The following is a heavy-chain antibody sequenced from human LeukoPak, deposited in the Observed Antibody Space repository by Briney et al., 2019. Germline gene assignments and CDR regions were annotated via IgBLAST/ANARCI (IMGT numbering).Heavy chain of an antibody. V-gene: IGHV3-30-3*01. Sequence: GRSLRLSCAASGFTFNTYTIHWVRQAPGKGLEWVAVISYDESNKYYADSVKGRFTISRDNSENTLYLQMNTLGAEDTAVYYCAKGRTTITTPGVFDVWGQGTTVTVSP. CDR3: AKGRTTITTPGVFDV. CDR2: ISYDESNK. D-gene: IGHD4-11*01. J-gene: IGHJ3*01. CDR1: GFTFNTYT.